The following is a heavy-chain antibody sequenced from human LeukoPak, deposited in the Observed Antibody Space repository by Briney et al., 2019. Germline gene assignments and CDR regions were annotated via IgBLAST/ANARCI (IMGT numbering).Heavy chain of an antibody. J-gene: IGHJ5*02. CDR3: AKDRNYIPYSSSWYFANWFDP. CDR1: GFTFSSSA. V-gene: IGHV3-30-3*01. D-gene: IGHD6-13*01. Sequence: GGSLRLSCAASGFTFSSSAMHWVRQAPDKGLEWVAVISYDGSNKYYADSVKGRFTISRDNSKNTLYLQMNSLRAEDTAVYYCAKDRNYIPYSSSWYFANWFDPWGQGTLVTVSS. CDR2: ISYDGSNK.